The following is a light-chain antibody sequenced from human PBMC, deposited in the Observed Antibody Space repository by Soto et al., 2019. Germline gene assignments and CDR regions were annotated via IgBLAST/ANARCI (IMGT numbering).Light chain of an antibody. J-gene: IGLJ3*02. Sequence: QSVLTQPPSASGSPGQSVTISCTGTSSDVGGYNYVSWYQQYPGRAPKLMIYEVTKRPSGVPDRFSGSKSGNTASLTVSELQAEYEADYYCSSYAASNNFYFVFGGGTKVTV. V-gene: IGLV2-8*01. CDR1: SSDVGGYNY. CDR2: EVT. CDR3: SSYAASNNFYFV.